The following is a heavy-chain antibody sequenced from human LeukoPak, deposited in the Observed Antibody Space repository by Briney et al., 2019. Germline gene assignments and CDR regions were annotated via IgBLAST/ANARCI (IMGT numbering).Heavy chain of an antibody. D-gene: IGHD4-17*01. CDR3: ARVYEAGLYGAAFDI. CDR1: GGSISSYY. Sequence: SETLSLTCTVSGGSISSYYWSWIRQPPGKGLEWIGYIYYSGSTNYNPSLKSRVTISVDTSKNQFSLKLSSVTAADTAVYYCARVYEAGLYGAAFDIWGQGTMVTVSS. CDR2: IYYSGST. V-gene: IGHV4-59*01. J-gene: IGHJ3*02.